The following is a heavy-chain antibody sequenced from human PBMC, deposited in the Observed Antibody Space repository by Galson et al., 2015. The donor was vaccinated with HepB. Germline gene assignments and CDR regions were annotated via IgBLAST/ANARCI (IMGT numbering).Heavy chain of an antibody. CDR1: GGSISSGDYY. Sequence: TLSLTCTVSGGSISSGDYYWSWIRQPPGKGLEWIGYIYYSGSTYYNPSLKSRVTISVDTSKNQFSLKLSSVTAADTAVYYCARGNDFWSGHFGYWGQGTLVTVSS. J-gene: IGHJ4*02. CDR3: ARGNDFWSGHFGY. D-gene: IGHD3-3*01. CDR2: IYYSGST. V-gene: IGHV4-30-4*01.